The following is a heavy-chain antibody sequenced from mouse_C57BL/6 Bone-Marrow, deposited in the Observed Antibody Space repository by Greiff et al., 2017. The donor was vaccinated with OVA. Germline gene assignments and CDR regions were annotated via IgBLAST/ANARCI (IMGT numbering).Heavy chain of an antibody. Sequence: VQLKQSGTVLARPGASVKMSCKTSGYTFTSYWMHWVKQRPGQGLEWIGAIYPGNSDTSYNQKFKGKAKLTAVTSASTAYMELSSLTNEDSAVYYCTRFTTVVARYYFDYWGQGTTLTVSS. J-gene: IGHJ2*01. D-gene: IGHD1-1*01. V-gene: IGHV1-5*01. CDR2: IYPGNSDT. CDR3: TRFTTVVARYYFDY. CDR1: GYTFTSYW.